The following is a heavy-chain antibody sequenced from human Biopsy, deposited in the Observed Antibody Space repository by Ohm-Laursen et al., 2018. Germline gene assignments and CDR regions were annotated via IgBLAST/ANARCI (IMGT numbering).Heavy chain of an antibody. D-gene: IGHD7-27*01. CDR2: IYYTGHT. Sequence: SDTLSLTWSVSGGSIKSYYRNWIRQSPGKGLEWIGFIYYTGHTNYNPSLKSRATISVDTSKNQFSLKVISVTAADTAVYYCARLTGDPSYWGQGILVTVSS. J-gene: IGHJ4*02. CDR1: GGSIKSYY. V-gene: IGHV4-59*07. CDR3: ARLTGDPSY.